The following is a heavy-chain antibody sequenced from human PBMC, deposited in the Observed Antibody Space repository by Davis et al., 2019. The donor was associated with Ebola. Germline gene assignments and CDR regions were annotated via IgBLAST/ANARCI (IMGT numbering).Heavy chain of an antibody. CDR3: ARVVSTFYGDYGDYFDY. D-gene: IGHD4-17*01. J-gene: IGHJ4*02. Sequence: SETLSLTCAVYGGSFSGYYWGWIRQPPGKGLEWIGSIYYSGSTYYNPSLKSRVTISVDTSKNQFSLKLSSVTAADTAVYYCARVVSTFYGDYGDYFDYWGQGTLVTVSS. CDR2: IYYSGST. V-gene: IGHV4-39*01. CDR1: GGSFSGYY.